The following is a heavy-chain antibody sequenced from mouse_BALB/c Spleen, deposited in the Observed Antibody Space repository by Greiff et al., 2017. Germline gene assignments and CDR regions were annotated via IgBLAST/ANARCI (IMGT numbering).Heavy chain of an antibody. CDR2: IDPANGNT. CDR1: GFNIKDTY. V-gene: IGHV14-3*02. J-gene: IGHJ3*01. Sequence: EVQRVESGAELVKPGASVKLSCTASGFNIKDTYMHWVKQRPEQGLEWIGRIDPANGNTKYDPKFQGKATITADTSSNTAYLQLSSLTSEDTAVYYCARWDPFAYWGQGTLVTVSA. D-gene: IGHD4-1*01. CDR3: ARWDPFAY.